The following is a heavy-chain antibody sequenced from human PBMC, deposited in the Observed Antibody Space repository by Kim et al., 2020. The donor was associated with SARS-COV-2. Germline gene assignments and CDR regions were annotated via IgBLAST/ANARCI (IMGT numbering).Heavy chain of an antibody. CDR3: ARDLDNSDWGPSSVFQH. D-gene: IGHD7-27*01. J-gene: IGHJ1*01. Sequence: GGSLRLSCAASGFTFSSYSMNWVRQAPGKGLEWVSSISSSSSYIYYADSVKGRFTISRDNAKNSLYLQMNSLRAEDTAVYYCARDLDNSDWGPSSVFQHWGQGTLVTVSS. CDR1: GFTFSSYS. V-gene: IGHV3-21*01. CDR2: ISSSSSYI.